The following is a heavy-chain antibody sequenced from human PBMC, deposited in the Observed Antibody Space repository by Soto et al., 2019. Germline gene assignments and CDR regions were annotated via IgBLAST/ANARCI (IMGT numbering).Heavy chain of an antibody. CDR1: DDSVISDCYF. D-gene: IGHD1-26*01. CDR3: ARIIVGVTVDL. CDR2: ISYTGDT. J-gene: IGHJ5*02. V-gene: IGHV4-61*01. Sequence: PSETLPLTGTFADDSVISDCYFCTWIRQPPGKGLEWIAYISYTGDTNYNPSLKSRVTISVDTSTNQFFLTLTSVTAADTAVYFCARIIVGVTVDLWGQGSLVTVSS.